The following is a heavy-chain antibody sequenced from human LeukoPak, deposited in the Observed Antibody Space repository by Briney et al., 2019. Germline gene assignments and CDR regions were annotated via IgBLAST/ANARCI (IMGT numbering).Heavy chain of an antibody. CDR2: ISTSGGDT. D-gene: IGHD1-20*01. CDR1: GFPFSTYE. Sequence: PGGSLRLSCAASGFPFSTYEMNWVRQAPGKGLEWVSYISTSGGDTKYADSVKGRFIISRDNAKTSLYLQMNSLRAEDTAVYYCARVGAYAAVNWWGQGTLVTVSS. J-gene: IGHJ4*02. V-gene: IGHV3-48*03. CDR3: ARVGAYAAVNW.